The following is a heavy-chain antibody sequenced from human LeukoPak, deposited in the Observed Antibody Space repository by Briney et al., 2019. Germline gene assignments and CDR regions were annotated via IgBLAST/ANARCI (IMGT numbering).Heavy chain of an antibody. Sequence: SQTLSLTCAVSGGSISSGGYSWSWLRQPPGQGLEWIGYIYHSGSTYYNPSLKSRVTISVDRSKNQFSLKLSSVTAADTAVYYCARVDRDTAMAFDYWGQGTLVTVSS. V-gene: IGHV4-30-2*01. J-gene: IGHJ4*02. CDR2: IYHSGST. CDR1: GGSISSGGYS. D-gene: IGHD5-18*01. CDR3: ARVDRDTAMAFDY.